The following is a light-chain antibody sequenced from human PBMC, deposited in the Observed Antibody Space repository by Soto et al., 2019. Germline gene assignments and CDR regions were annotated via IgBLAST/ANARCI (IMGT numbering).Light chain of an antibody. CDR3: QQYDYSRT. J-gene: IGKJ1*01. CDR1: QNIDTS. Sequence: DIKLTQSPSTLSASLGDSVTITCRGIQNIDTSLAWYQHKPGKAPKLLMFDVSNLESGVPSRFSGSGSGTEFTLTISSVHSDDFATYYCQQYDYSRTFGQGTKVDIK. CDR2: DVS. V-gene: IGKV1-5*01.